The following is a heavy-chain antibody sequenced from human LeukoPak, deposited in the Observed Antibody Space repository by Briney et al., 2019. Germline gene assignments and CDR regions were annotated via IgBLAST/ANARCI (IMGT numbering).Heavy chain of an antibody. V-gene: IGHV1-3*01. Sequence: ASVKVSCKASGGTFSSYAISWVRQAPGQGLEWMGWINAGNGNTKYSQKFQGRVTITRDTSASTAYMELSSLRSEDTAVYYCARGGYCSGGSCYITPISWFDPWGQGTLVTVSS. J-gene: IGHJ5*02. CDR3: ARGGYCSGGSCYITPISWFDP. CDR1: GGTFSSYA. CDR2: INAGNGNT. D-gene: IGHD2-15*01.